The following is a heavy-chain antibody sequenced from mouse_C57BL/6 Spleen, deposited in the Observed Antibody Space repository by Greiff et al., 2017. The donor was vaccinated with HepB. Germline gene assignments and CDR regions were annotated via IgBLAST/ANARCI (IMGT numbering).Heavy chain of an antibody. CDR3: ARGDWDWYFDV. Sequence: QVQLQQSGAELAKPGPSLKLSCKASGYTFTSYWMHWVKQRPGQGLEWIGYINPSSGYTTYNQKFKDKATLTADKSSSTAYMQLSSLTYEDSAVYYCARGDWDWYFDVWGTGTTVTVSS. V-gene: IGHV1-7*01. CDR1: GYTFTSYW. J-gene: IGHJ1*03. D-gene: IGHD4-1*01. CDR2: INPSSGYT.